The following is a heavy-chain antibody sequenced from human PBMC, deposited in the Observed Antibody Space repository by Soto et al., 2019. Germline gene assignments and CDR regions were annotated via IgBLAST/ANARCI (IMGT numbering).Heavy chain of an antibody. CDR1: GFTVSSNY. CDR2: IYSGGST. Sequence: EVQLVESGGGLVQPGGSLRLSCAASGFTVSSNYMSWVRQAPGKGLEWVSVIYSGGSTYYADSVKGRFTISRDNSKNTLYLQMNSLRAEDTAVYYCARVPRGYYYGMDVWGQGTTVTVSS. V-gene: IGHV3-66*01. J-gene: IGHJ6*02. CDR3: ARVPRGYYYGMDV.